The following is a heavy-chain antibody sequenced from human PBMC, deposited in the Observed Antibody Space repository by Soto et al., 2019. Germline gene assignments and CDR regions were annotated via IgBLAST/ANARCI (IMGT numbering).Heavy chain of an antibody. J-gene: IGHJ5*02. Sequence: KASETLSLTCAVYGGSFSGYYWSWIRQPPGKGLEWIGEINHSGSTNYNPSLKSRVTISVDTSKNQFSLKLSSVTAADTAVYYCARGPRLFSSPTKNWFDPWGQGTLVTVSS. CDR1: GGSFSGYY. V-gene: IGHV4-34*01. D-gene: IGHD6-19*01. CDR3: ARGPRLFSSPTKNWFDP. CDR2: INHSGST.